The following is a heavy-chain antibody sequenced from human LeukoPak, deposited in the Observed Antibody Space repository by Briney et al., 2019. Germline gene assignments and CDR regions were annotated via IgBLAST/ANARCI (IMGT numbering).Heavy chain of an antibody. J-gene: IGHJ4*02. V-gene: IGHV1-2*02. CDR3: VSEAFCAGGSCYLQRVAS. CDR2: IDTNTGGT. D-gene: IGHD2-15*01. CDR1: GYTFTAYY. Sequence: GASVKVSCKASGYTFTAYYMHWVRQAPGQGLEWMGWIDTNTGGTKYAQKFQGRVTITRDTSIGTAFMELSSLISDDTAVYYCVSEAFCAGGSCYLQRVASWGPGTLVTVSS.